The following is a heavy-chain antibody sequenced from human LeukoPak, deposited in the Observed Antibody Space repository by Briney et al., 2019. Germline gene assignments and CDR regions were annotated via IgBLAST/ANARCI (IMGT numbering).Heavy chain of an antibody. CDR2: IYHSGST. J-gene: IGHJ4*02. Sequence: PSQTLSLTCAVSGGSISSGGYSWSWIRQPPGKGLEWIGYIYHSGSTYYNPSLKSRVTISADKSKNQFSLKLSSVTAADTAVYYCARVGYGDYGLNQGLNYYFDYWGQGTLVTVSS. CDR3: ARVGYGDYGLNQGLNYYFDY. V-gene: IGHV4-30-2*01. D-gene: IGHD4-17*01. CDR1: GGSISSGGYS.